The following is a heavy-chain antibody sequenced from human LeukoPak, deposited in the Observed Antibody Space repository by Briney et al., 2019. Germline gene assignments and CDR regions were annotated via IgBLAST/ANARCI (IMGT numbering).Heavy chain of an antibody. V-gene: IGHV3-30*14. D-gene: IGHD1-26*01. J-gene: IGHJ4*02. Sequence: GGSLRLSCAASGFTFSSYAMHWVRQAPGKGLEWVAVISYDGSNKYYADSVKGRFTISRDNSKNTLYLQMNSLRAEDTAVYYCARSGSYENYFDYWGQGTLVTVSS. CDR2: ISYDGSNK. CDR3: ARSGSYENYFDY. CDR1: GFTFSSYA.